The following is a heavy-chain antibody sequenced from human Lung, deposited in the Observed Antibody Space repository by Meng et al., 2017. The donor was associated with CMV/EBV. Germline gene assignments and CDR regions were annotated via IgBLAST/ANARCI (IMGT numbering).Heavy chain of an antibody. J-gene: IGHJ4*02. Sequence: KISCAASGFTFSSYEMNWVRQAPGKGLEWVSYISSSGSIIYYADSVKGRFTVSRDNAENSLYLQMNSLRAEDTAVYYCARDIAVAAADYWGQGTLVTVSS. CDR2: ISSSGSII. D-gene: IGHD6-13*01. CDR3: ARDIAVAAADY. CDR1: GFTFSSYE. V-gene: IGHV3-48*03.